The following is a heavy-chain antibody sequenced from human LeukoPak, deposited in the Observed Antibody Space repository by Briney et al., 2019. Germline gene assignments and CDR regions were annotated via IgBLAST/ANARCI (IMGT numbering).Heavy chain of an antibody. CDR1: GYTFTGYY. Sequence: ASVKVSCKASGYTFTGYYMHWVRQAPGQGLEWMGWINPNSGGTNYAQKFQGRVTMTRDTSISTAYMELSRLRSDDTAVYYCARGVVSYYYDSSGYLTSGERYYYYMDVWGKGTTVTVSS. V-gene: IGHV1-2*02. J-gene: IGHJ6*03. CDR3: ARGVVSYYYDSSGYLTSGERYYYYMDV. CDR2: INPNSGGT. D-gene: IGHD3-22*01.